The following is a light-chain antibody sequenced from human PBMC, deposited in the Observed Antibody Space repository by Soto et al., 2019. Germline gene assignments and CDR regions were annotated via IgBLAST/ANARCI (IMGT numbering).Light chain of an antibody. Sequence: DIQMTQSPSSLSGSAGDRVTITCRASQSISGYLNWYQQKPGKAPKVLMYGTSILQTGVSSRFRGSGSGTDFTLTINRLQPEDFATYYCQQSYSTPWTFGQGTQVEIK. CDR3: QQSYSTPWT. CDR1: QSISGY. J-gene: IGKJ1*01. V-gene: IGKV1-39*01. CDR2: GTS.